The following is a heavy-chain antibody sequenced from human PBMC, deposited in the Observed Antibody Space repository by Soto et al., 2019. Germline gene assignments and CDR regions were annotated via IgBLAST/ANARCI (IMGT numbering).Heavy chain of an antibody. Sequence: PVGSLRLSCAASGFTFSYYSMIWVRQAPGKGLEWVSSISSSGSYIYYADSVNGRFTISRDNAENSLYLQMNSLRVEDTAVYYCARGRYYDSSLSDYWGQGTLVTVSS. CDR1: GFTFSYYS. CDR2: ISSSGSYI. J-gene: IGHJ4*02. V-gene: IGHV3-21*01. CDR3: ARGRYYDSSLSDY. D-gene: IGHD3-22*01.